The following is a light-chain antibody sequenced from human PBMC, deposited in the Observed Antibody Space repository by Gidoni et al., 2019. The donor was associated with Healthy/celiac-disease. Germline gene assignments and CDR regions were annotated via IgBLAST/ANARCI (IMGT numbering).Light chain of an antibody. Sequence: IVLPQSPATLSSSPGERATLSCRASQSVSSYLAWYQQKPGKAPRLLIYDASNRATGIPARFSGSGSGTDFTLTISSLEPEDFAVYYCQQRSNWLITFGQGTRLEIK. CDR1: QSVSSY. CDR2: DAS. CDR3: QQRSNWLIT. J-gene: IGKJ5*01. V-gene: IGKV3-11*01.